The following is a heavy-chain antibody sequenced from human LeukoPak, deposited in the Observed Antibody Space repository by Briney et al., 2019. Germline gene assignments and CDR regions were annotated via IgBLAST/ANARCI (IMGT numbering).Heavy chain of an antibody. CDR2: ISSGSRFI. D-gene: IGHD3-9*01. V-gene: IGHV3-48*02. CDR1: GFTFSTYS. Sequence: PGGSLRLSCAASGFTFSTYSMSWVRQAPGKGLEWVSYISSGSRFIFYADSAKGRFTISRDNAKNSLYLQMNSLRDEDTSVYYCARGFYFFDYWGQGTLVTVSS. J-gene: IGHJ4*02. CDR3: ARGFYFFDY.